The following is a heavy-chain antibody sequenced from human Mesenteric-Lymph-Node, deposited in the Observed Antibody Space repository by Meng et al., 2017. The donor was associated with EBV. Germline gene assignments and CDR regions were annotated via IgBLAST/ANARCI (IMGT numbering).Heavy chain of an antibody. D-gene: IGHD2-2*01. CDR3: ARQGYCRTTTCSTWFDP. Sequence: QVHLQQWGAGLLKPSETLSLTCVIYGGSFSGYSWNWIRQAPGKGLEWIGKIHHSETADYNPSLEDRVIISADTSKNQFSLKLTSVTAADTAVYYCARQGYCRTTTCSTWFDPWGQGTLVTVSS. CDR1: GGSFSGYS. CDR2: IHHSETA. J-gene: IGHJ5*02. V-gene: IGHV4-34*01.